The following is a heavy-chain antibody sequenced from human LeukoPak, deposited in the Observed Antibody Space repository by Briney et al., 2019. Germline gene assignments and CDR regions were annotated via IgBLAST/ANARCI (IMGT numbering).Heavy chain of an antibody. CDR2: IKPDGNEK. V-gene: IGHV3-7*01. CDR1: GLTFSSNW. D-gene: IGHD2-2*01. J-gene: IGHJ5*02. Sequence: GGSLRLSCAASGLTFSSNWMSWVRQAPGKGLEWVANIKPDGNEKHYVDSVQGRFTISRDNAKNSLYLQMNSLRAEDTAVYYCAGDRSSTSWFDPWGQGTLVTVSS. CDR3: AGDRSSTSWFDP.